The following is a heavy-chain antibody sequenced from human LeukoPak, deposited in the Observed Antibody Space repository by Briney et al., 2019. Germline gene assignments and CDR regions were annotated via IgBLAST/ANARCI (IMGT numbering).Heavy chain of an antibody. Sequence: GGSLRLSCAASGFTFSSYSMNWVRQAPGKGLEWVSSISSSSSYIYYADSVKGRFTISRDNAKNSLYLQMNSLRAEDTAVYYCARDKVPAAPDYYYYMDVWGKGTTVTVSS. CDR3: ARDKVPAAPDYYYYMDV. CDR2: ISSSSSYI. V-gene: IGHV3-21*01. D-gene: IGHD2-2*01. CDR1: GFTFSSYS. J-gene: IGHJ6*03.